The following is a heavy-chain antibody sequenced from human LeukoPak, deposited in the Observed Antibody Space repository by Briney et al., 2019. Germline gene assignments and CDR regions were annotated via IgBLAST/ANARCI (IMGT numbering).Heavy chain of an antibody. J-gene: IGHJ5*02. CDR1: GFTFGDYA. V-gene: IGHV3-49*03. CDR2: IRSKAYGGTT. D-gene: IGHD5-24*01. CDR3: NGMAMRWFDP. Sequence: GGSLRLSCTASGFTFGDYAMSWFRQAPGKGLEWVGFIRSKAYGGTTEYAASVKGRFTISRDDSKSIAYLQMNSLKTEDTAVYYCNGMAMRWFDPWGQGTLVTVSS.